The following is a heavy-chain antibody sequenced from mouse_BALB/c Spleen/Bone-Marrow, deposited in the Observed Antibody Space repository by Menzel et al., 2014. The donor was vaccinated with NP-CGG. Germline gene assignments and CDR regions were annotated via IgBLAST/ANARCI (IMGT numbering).Heavy chain of an antibody. Sequence: EVQLQQSGAELVKPGASVKLSCTASGFNIKDTYMHWVKQRPDQGLEWIGRIDPTNGNTKYNPKFQGKATITSDTSSNTAYLQLSSPTSGDTAVYYCVDWEDYWGQGTTLTVSS. CDR1: GFNIKDTY. CDR3: VDWEDY. V-gene: IGHV14-3*02. D-gene: IGHD4-1*01. CDR2: IDPTNGNT. J-gene: IGHJ2*01.